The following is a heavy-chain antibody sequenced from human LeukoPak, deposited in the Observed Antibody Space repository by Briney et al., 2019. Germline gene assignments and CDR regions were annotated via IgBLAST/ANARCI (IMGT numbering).Heavy chain of an antibody. CDR1: GYTFTSYG. D-gene: IGHD3-10*01. V-gene: IGHV1-18*01. CDR3: ARAPISMVRGVAYYFDY. J-gene: IGHJ4*02. Sequence: GASVKVSCKASGYTFTSYGISWVRQAPGQGLEWMGWISAYNGNTKYSQKFQGRVTITRDTSASTAYMELSSLRSEDTAVYYCARAPISMVRGVAYYFDYWGQGTLVTVSS. CDR2: ISAYNGNT.